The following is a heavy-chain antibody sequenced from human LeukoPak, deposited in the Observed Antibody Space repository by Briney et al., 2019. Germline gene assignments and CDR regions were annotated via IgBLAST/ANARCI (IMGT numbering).Heavy chain of an antibody. Sequence: SETLSLTCAVYGVSFSGYYWSWLRQPPGKGLEWIGEINHSGSGSTNYNPSLKSRVTISVDTSKNQFSLKLSSVTAADTAVYYCARAGRLPIDYWGQGTLVTVSS. V-gene: IGHV4-34*01. J-gene: IGHJ4*02. CDR3: ARAGRLPIDY. CDR1: GVSFSGYY. CDR2: INHSGSGST. D-gene: IGHD2-21*02.